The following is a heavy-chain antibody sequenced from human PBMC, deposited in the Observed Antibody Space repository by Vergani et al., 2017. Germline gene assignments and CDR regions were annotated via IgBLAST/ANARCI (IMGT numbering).Heavy chain of an antibody. Sequence: QVQLQQSGPGLVKPSQTLSLTCAISGDSVSSNSAAWNWIRQSPSRGLEWLGRTYYRSKWYNDYAVSVKSRITINPDTSKNQFSLKLSSVTAADTAVYYCALRGYSYGPSRYYYYGMDVWGQGTTVTVSS. V-gene: IGHV6-1*01. J-gene: IGHJ6*02. CDR2: TYYRSKWYN. CDR1: GDSVSSNSAA. D-gene: IGHD5-18*01. CDR3: ALRGYSYGPSRYYYYGMDV.